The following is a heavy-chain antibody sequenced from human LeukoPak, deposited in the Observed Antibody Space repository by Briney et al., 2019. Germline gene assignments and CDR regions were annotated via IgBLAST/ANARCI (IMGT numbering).Heavy chain of an antibody. D-gene: IGHD3-16*02. V-gene: IGHV5-51*01. J-gene: IGHJ4*02. CDR3: ARQYVWGSYRYFDY. CDR1: GYSFSNYW. CDR2: ILPDDSDT. Sequence: GESLKISCKGSGYSFSNYWIGWVRQTPGKGLEWMGIILPDDSDTRNSPSLQDHVSISADKSISTAYLQWSSLKASDTAMYYCARQYVWGSYRYFDYWGQGTLVTVSS.